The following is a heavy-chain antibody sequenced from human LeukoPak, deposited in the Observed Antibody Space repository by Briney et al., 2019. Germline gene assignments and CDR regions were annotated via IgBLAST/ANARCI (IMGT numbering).Heavy chain of an antibody. V-gene: IGHV3-64D*06. Sequence: GGSLRLSCSASGFTFSSYAMHWVRQAPGKGLEYVSAISSNGGSTYYADSVKGRFTISRDSSKNTLYLQMSSLRAEDTAVYYCVKEVTYYYGSGSYFDYWGQGTLVTVSS. CDR1: GFTFSSYA. J-gene: IGHJ4*02. D-gene: IGHD3-10*01. CDR3: VKEVTYYYGSGSYFDY. CDR2: ISSNGGST.